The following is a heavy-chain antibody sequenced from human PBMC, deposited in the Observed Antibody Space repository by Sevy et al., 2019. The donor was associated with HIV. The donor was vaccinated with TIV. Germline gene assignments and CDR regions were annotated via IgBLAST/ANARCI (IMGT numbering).Heavy chain of an antibody. J-gene: IGHJ4*02. CDR2: IKSKTDGGTT. V-gene: IGHV3-15*01. CDR1: GFTFSNAW. CDR3: NTGSKKRGLSALLDY. D-gene: IGHD3-10*01. Sequence: GGSLRLSCAASGFTFSNAWMSWVRQAPGKGLEWVGRIKSKTDGGTTDYAAPVKGRFTISRDDSKNTLYLQMNSLKTGGTAIYYRNTGSKKRGLSALLDYWGQGTLVTVSS.